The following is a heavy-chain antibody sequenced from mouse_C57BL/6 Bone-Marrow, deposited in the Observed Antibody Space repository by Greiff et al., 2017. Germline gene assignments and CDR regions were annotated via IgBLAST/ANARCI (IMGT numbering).Heavy chain of an antibody. J-gene: IGHJ1*03. CDR2: ISSGSSTI. D-gene: IGHD2-3*01. Sequence: DVKLVESGGGLVKPGGSLKLSCAASGFTFSDYGMHWVRQAPEKGLEWVAYISSGSSTIYYADTVKGRFTISRDNAKNTLFLQMTSLRSEDTAMYYCARGEDGYPWYFDVWGTGTTVTVSS. CDR1: GFTFSDYG. V-gene: IGHV5-17*01. CDR3: ARGEDGYPWYFDV.